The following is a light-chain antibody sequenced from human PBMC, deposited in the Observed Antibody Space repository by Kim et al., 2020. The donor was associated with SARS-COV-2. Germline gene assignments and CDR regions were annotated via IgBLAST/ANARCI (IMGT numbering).Light chain of an antibody. CDR2: GYT. J-gene: IGLJ2*01. CDR1: SLRSYY. CDR3: NSRDTSGNVI. Sequence: SSELTQDPSVSVALGQTVRITCQGDSLRSYYASWYQQKTGQAPILVMYGYTNRPSGIPDRFSGSSSGNTASLTITGAQAEDEAAYYCNSRDTSGNVIFGGGTQVTVL. V-gene: IGLV3-19*01.